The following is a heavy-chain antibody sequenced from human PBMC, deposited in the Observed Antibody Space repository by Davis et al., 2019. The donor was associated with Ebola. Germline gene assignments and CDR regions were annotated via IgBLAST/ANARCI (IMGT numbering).Heavy chain of an antibody. Sequence: AASVKVSCKASGFTFTSSAVQWVRQARGQRLEWIGWIVVGSGNTNYAQKFQERVTITRDMSTSTAYMELRSLRSEDTAVYYCARRSGPPYLWFDPWGQGTLVTVSS. CDR2: IVVGSGNT. J-gene: IGHJ5*02. CDR1: GFTFTSSA. CDR3: ARRSGPPYLWFDP. V-gene: IGHV1-58*01. D-gene: IGHD2/OR15-2a*01.